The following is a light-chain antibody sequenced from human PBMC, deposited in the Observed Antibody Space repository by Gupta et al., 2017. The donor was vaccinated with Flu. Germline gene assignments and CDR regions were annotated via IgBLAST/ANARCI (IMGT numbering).Light chain of an antibody. CDR1: QGIRNY. CDR3: LQNNSYPRT. V-gene: IGKV1-17*01. CDR2: AAS. J-gene: IGKJ1*01. Sequence: DIQLTQSPSSLSASVGDRVTITCRASQGIRNYLGWYQQKPGKAPNRLIYAASSLQSGVPSRFSGSGSGREFSLTISSLQPEDFATYYCLQNNSYPRTFGQGTKVEIK.